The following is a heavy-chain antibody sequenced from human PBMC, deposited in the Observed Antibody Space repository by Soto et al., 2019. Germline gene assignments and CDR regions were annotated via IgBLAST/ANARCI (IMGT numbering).Heavy chain of an antibody. CDR1: GGSISGSSYY. V-gene: IGHV4-39*01. Sequence: SETLSLTCTVSGGSISGSSYYWGWIRQLPGKGLEWIGSIYYSGTTYYNSSLKSRVTISVDTSKNQFSLKLTSVTAADTAVYYCARPIISSSPDYDMDVWGQGTTVTVS. CDR3: ARPIISSSPDYDMDV. D-gene: IGHD3-10*01. J-gene: IGHJ6*02. CDR2: IYYSGTT.